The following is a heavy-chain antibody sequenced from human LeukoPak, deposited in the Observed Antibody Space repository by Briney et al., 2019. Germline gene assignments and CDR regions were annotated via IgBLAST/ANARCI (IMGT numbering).Heavy chain of an antibody. J-gene: IGHJ3*02. CDR1: GYTFTSYD. CDR3: ARDSKRRLAYDAFDI. Sequence: SVKVSCKASGYTFTSYDINWVRQATGQGLEWMGGIIPIFGTANYAQKFQGRVTITADESTSTAYMELSSLRSEDTAVYYCARDSKRRLAYDAFDIWGQGTMVTVSS. V-gene: IGHV1-69*13. CDR2: IIPIFGTA.